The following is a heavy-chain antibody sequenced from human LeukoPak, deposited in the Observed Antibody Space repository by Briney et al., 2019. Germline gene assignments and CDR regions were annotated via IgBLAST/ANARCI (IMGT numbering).Heavy chain of an antibody. D-gene: IGHD3-10*01. CDR1: GFTFSSYS. CDR3: ARDQGSMVRGVTSGY. Sequence: PGGSLRLSCAASGFTFSSYSMNWVRQAPGKGLEWVSCISSSSSYIYYADSVKGRFTISRDNAKNSLYLQMNSLRAEDTAVYYSARDQGSMVRGVTSGYWGQGTLVTVSS. V-gene: IGHV3-21*01. CDR2: ISSSSSYI. J-gene: IGHJ4*02.